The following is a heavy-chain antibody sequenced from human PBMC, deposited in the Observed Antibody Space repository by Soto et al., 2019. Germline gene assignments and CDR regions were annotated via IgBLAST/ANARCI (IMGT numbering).Heavy chain of an antibody. CDR2: ISYSGHT. Sequence: QVQLQESGPGLVKPSETLSLTCSVSGGSISSFYWNWIRQTPGKGLEWIGQISYSGHTNYNPSLETRVTISVDTSKNQFSLKLTSVTAADTATYYCARAGDWYDTLPSYYVYWGQGMVVTVSS. CDR3: ARAGDWYDTLPSYYVY. J-gene: IGHJ4*02. CDR1: GGSISSFY. V-gene: IGHV4-59*01. D-gene: IGHD3-9*01.